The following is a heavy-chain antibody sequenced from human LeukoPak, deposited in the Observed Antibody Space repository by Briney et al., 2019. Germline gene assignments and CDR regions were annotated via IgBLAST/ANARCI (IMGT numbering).Heavy chain of an antibody. J-gene: IGHJ4*02. CDR3: ARRGGFREYTFDY. V-gene: IGHV1-8*03. D-gene: IGHD3-10*01. CDR1: GYTFTSYD. CDR2: MNPNSGNT. Sequence: ASVKVSCKASGYTFTSYDINWVRQATGQGLELMGWMNPNSGNTGYAQKFQGRVTITRNTSISTAYMELSSLRSEDTAVYYCARRGGFREYTFDYWGQGTLVTVSS.